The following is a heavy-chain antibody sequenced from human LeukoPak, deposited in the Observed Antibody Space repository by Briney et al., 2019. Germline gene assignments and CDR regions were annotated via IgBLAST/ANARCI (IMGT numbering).Heavy chain of an antibody. CDR1: GGSISSYY. CDR2: IYYSGNT. J-gene: IGHJ6*03. V-gene: IGHV4-59*08. CDR3: ARFNGRRYVDV. D-gene: IGHD2-8*01. Sequence: SETLSLTCTVSGGSISSYYWSWIRQPPGKGLEWIGYIYYSGNTNYNPSLKSRVIISVNTSKNQFSLKLSSVTAADTAVYYCARFNGRRYVDVWGKGTTVTVSS.